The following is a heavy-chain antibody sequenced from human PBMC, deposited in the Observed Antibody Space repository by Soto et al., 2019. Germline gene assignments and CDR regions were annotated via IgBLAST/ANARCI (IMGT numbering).Heavy chain of an antibody. CDR2: IFYSGST. J-gene: IGHJ5*01. Sequence: QVQLQESGPGLVKPSETLSLTCTVSGGSISSYYWSWIRQPPGKGLEWIGFIFYSGSTSYTPSLISRGTISIDTSEYQFSLKLNSVTAADTAVYYCASMIGDPVLSFDSWGQGNLVAVSS. CDR3: ASMIGDPVLSFDS. D-gene: IGHD3-10*02. V-gene: IGHV4-59*01. CDR1: GGSISSYY.